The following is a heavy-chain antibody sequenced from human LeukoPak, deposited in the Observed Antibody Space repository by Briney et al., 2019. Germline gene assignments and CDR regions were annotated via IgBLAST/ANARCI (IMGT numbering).Heavy chain of an antibody. J-gene: IGHJ6*02. V-gene: IGHV3-9*01. Sequence: GRSLRLSCAASGFTFDDYAMHWVRQAPGKGLEWVSGISWNSGSIGYADSVKGRFTISRDNAKNSLYLQMNSLRAEDTALYYCAKERKLAYYGMDVWGQGTTVTVSS. CDR1: GFTFDDYA. CDR2: ISWNSGSI. CDR3: AKERKLAYYGMDV.